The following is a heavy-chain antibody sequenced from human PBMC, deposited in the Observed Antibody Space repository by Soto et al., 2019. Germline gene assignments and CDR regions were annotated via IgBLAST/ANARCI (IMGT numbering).Heavy chain of an antibody. V-gene: IGHV3-23*01. J-gene: IGHJ4*02. CDR3: AKSPRLAAADAQFDC. CDR2: ISYGGSNT. Sequence: EVQLLESGGGLVQPGGSLRLSCAASGFTFSSYAMSWVRQTPGKGLEWGSGISYGGSNTYYADSVKGRFTVSRDNSKNTLYLQMTSLRDEDTAVYYCAKSPRLAAADAQFDCWGPGTLVTVSS. CDR1: GFTFSSYA. D-gene: IGHD6-13*01.